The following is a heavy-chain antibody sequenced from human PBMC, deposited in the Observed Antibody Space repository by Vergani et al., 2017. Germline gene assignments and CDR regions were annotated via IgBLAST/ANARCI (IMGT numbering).Heavy chain of an antibody. J-gene: IGHJ5*02. CDR3: ARDGMDTAMVNWFDP. V-gene: IGHV3-48*04. CDR2: ISGSGSTI. D-gene: IGHD5-18*01. CDR1: GFTFSTYS. Sequence: EVQLLESGGDLVQPGGSLRLSCVASGFTFSTYSMNWVRQAPGKGLEWVSYISGSGSTIYYADSVKGRFTISRDNAKNSLYLQMNSLRAEDTAVYYCARDGMDTAMVNWFDPWGQGTLVTVSS.